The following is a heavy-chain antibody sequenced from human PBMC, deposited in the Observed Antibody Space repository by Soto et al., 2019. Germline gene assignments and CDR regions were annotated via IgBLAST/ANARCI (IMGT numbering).Heavy chain of an antibody. Sequence: SETLSLTCTVSGGSITTNYWSWIRQPPGKGLEWIGYIYYRGSTNYNPSLKSRVTISVDTSKNQFSLKLSSVTAADTAVYYCARTYYYDSTDLNWFDPWGQGTLVTVSS. J-gene: IGHJ5*02. V-gene: IGHV4-59*01. D-gene: IGHD3-22*01. CDR1: GGSITTNY. CDR3: ARTYYYDSTDLNWFDP. CDR2: IYYRGST.